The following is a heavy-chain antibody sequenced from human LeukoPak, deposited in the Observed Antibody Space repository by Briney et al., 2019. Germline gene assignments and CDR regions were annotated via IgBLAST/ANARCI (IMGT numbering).Heavy chain of an antibody. J-gene: IGHJ4*02. V-gene: IGHV4-59*11. CDR1: GGSISSHF. CDR3: ARDGYSGSSLFDY. CDR2: IHYSGSA. Sequence: SETLSLTCTVSGGSISSHFWSWIRQPPGKGLEWIGYIHYSGSANYNPSLKSRVTISVDTSKNQFSLRLSSVTAADTAVYYCARDGYSGSSLFDYWGQGTLVTVSS. D-gene: IGHD1-26*01.